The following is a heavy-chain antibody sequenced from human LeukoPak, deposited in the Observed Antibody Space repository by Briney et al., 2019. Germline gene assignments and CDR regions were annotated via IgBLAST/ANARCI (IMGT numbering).Heavy chain of an antibody. CDR2: IIPIFGTA. J-gene: IGHJ4*02. V-gene: IGHV1-69*13. CDR1: GGTFSSYA. CDR3: ARDIEAGDYYFDY. D-gene: IGHD6-19*01. Sequence: SVKVSCKASGGTFSSYAISWVRQAPGQGLEWMGGIIPIFGTANYAQKFQGRVTITADESTSTAYMELSSLRSEDTAVYYCARDIEAGDYYFDYWGQGTLVTVSS.